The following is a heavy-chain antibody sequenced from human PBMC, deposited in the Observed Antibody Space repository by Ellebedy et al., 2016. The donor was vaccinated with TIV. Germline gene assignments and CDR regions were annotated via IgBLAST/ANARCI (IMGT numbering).Heavy chain of an antibody. J-gene: IGHJ4*02. CDR3: AREGLPYGGYSYFDL. D-gene: IGHD4-23*01. V-gene: IGHV1-2*02. Sequence: ASVKVSCXASGYTFTGYYMHWVRQAPGQGLEWMGCINPTSGGTNYAQKFQGRVTMTRDTSTGTAYMEVRRLTSDDTAVYYCAREGLPYGGYSYFDLWGQGSQVTVSS. CDR1: GYTFTGYY. CDR2: INPTSGGT.